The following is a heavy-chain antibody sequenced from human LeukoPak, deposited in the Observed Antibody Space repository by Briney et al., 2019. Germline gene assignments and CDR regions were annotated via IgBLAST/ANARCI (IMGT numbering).Heavy chain of an antibody. V-gene: IGHV3-30-3*01. Sequence: TGGSLRLSCAASGFTFSSYAMHWVRQAPGKGLEWVAVISYDGSNKYYADSVKGRFTISRDNSENTLYLQMNSLRAEDTAVYYCARGIGSGSSPYYYGMDVWGQGTTVTVSS. CDR3: ARGIGSGSSPYYYGMDV. CDR2: ISYDGSNK. D-gene: IGHD3-10*01. CDR1: GFTFSSYA. J-gene: IGHJ6*02.